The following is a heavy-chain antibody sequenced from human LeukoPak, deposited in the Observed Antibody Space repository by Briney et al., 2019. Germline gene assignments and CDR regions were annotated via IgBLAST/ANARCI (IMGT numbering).Heavy chain of an antibody. D-gene: IGHD6-13*01. CDR2: IRQDGGEK. J-gene: IGHJ4*01. CDR3: ARDGTAAGLYFDL. V-gene: IGHV3-7*01. CDR1: GFTFSDYW. Sequence: GGSPRLSCAVSGFTFSDYWMNWVRQAPGKGLEWVASIRQDGGEKSYVGSVKGRFTISRDNTKRSLYLQISGLRAEDTAVYYCARDGTAAGLYFDLWGQGTLVTVSS.